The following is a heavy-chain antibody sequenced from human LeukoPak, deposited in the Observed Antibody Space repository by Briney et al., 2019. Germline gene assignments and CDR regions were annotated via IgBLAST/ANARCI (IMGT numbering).Heavy chain of an antibody. D-gene: IGHD4-17*01. J-gene: IGHJ4*02. CDR2: VYHSGST. V-gene: IGHV4-34*01. Sequence: PSETLSLTCVVNNGSFTEYFWSWIRQPPGKGLEWIGEVYHSGSTNYNPSLKSRLSISTDMSKKQFSLKLNSVTAADTAVYYCARQGTYGDYLDYWGQGTLVTVSS. CDR1: NGSFTEYF. CDR3: ARQGTYGDYLDY.